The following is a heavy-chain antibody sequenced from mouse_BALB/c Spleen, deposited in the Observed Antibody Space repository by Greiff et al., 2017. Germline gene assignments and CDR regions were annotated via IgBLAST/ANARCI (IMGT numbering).Heavy chain of an antibody. CDR2: INPYNGGT. CDR3: TRNYGYYFDY. D-gene: IGHD1-2*01. CDR1: GYSFTGYT. J-gene: IGHJ2*01. V-gene: IGHV1-25*01. Sequence: EVQLQQSGPELVKPGASMKISCKASGYSFTGYTMNWVKQSHGKNLEWIGLINPYNGGTNYDEKFKSKGTLTVDTSSSTAYMHLSSLTSEDSAVYYCTRNYGYYFDYWGQGTTLTVSS.